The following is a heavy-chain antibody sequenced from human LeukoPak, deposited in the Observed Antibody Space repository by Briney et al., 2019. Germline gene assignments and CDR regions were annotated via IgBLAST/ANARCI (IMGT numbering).Heavy chain of an antibody. D-gene: IGHD4-11*01. J-gene: IGHJ5*02. V-gene: IGHV3-11*01. Sequence: GGSLRLSCAAPGFTFSDYYMSWIRQAPGKGLEWVSYISSSGSTIYYADSVKGRFTISRDNAKNSLYLQMNSLRAEDTAVYYCARDLTVTTSWLDPWGQGTLVTVSS. CDR1: GFTFSDYY. CDR2: ISSSGSTI. CDR3: ARDLTVTTSWLDP.